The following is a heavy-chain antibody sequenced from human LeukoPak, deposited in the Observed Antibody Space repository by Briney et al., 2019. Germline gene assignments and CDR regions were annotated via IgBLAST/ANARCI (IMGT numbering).Heavy chain of an antibody. CDR3: ARTRGPTTGALDI. V-gene: IGHV3-48*02. CDR2: ISSSSSTK. D-gene: IGHD1-26*01. Sequence: GGSLRLSCAASGFTFITYTMIWGRKAPGKGLEWVSSISSSSSTKYYADSVKGRFTISRDNADNSLYLQVASLRDEDTAIYYCARTRGPTTGALDIWGPGTMVAVSS. CDR1: GFTFITYT. J-gene: IGHJ3*02.